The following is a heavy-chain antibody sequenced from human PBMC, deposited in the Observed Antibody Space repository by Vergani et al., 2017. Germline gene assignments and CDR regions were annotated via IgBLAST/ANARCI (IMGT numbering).Heavy chain of an antibody. CDR1: GDSISLYY. Sequence: QVQLQESGPGLVKPSETLSLTCSVSGDSISLYYWSWIRQPAGKGLEWIGRIYASGSTNSNPSLKSRVTMTVDMSKTQFSLKLRSVTAADTAVYYCARDTSAPPYWYYMDVWGKGTTVTVSS. CDR3: ARDTSAPPYWYYMDV. V-gene: IGHV4-4*07. J-gene: IGHJ6*03. D-gene: IGHD2-15*01. CDR2: IYASGST.